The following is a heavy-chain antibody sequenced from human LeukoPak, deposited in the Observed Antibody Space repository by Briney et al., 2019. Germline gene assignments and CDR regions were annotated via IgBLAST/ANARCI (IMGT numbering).Heavy chain of an antibody. CDR3: ARGGAYCSSTSCYAIDWFDP. V-gene: IGHV1-2*02. D-gene: IGHD2-2*01. CDR2: INPNSGGT. Sequence: ASXTVSCXXSGXTFTGYYMXWVRQAPGQGLEWMGWINPNSGGTNYAQKFQGRVTMTRDTSISTAYMELSRLRSDDTAVYYCARGGAYCSSTSCYAIDWFDPWGQGTLVTVSS. J-gene: IGHJ5*02. CDR1: GXTFTGYY.